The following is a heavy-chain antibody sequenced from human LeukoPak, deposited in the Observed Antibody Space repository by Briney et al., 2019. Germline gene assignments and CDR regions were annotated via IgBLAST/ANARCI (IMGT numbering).Heavy chain of an antibody. D-gene: IGHD5-18*01. CDR3: SRGNGWLQLWSFDI. J-gene: IGHJ3*02. CDR1: VYTFTGYY. CDR2: INPNSCGT. V-gene: IGHV1-2*02. Sequence: ASVKVSYKASVYTFTGYYMHCGRQAPGQEGEWMGWINPNSCGTNYAQKFQARVTMTRDTSLRTAYMALGRLRCTHTAVYCCSRGNGWLQLWSFDIWGQGTMVTVSS.